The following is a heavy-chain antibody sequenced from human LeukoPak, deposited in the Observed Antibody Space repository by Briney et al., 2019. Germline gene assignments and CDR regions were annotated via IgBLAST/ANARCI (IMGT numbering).Heavy chain of an antibody. CDR3: ARARGVGTSFNIGY. Sequence: GASVKVSCTPSGYTFTGHYMHWVRQAPGQGLEWMAWINPNNGGTNYAQKFQGRVTVTRDMPISTAYMELSSLRSDDTAVYYCARARGVGTSFNIGYWGQGTLVTVSS. CDR2: INPNNGGT. D-gene: IGHD3-10*01. V-gene: IGHV1-2*02. CDR1: GYTFTGHY. J-gene: IGHJ4*02.